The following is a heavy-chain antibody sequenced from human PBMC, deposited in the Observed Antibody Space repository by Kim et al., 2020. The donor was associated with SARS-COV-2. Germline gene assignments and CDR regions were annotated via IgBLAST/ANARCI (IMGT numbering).Heavy chain of an antibody. V-gene: IGHV4-39*01. J-gene: IGHJ6*02. Sequence: SNPYLKSRFTISVDTSKNQFSMKLSSVTAADTAVYYCARVEPGRGYGMDVWGQGTTVTVSS. CDR3: ARVEPGRGYGMDV. D-gene: IGHD1-26*01.